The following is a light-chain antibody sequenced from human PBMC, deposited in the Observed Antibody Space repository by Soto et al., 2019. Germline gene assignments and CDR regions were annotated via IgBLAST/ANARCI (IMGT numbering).Light chain of an antibody. J-gene: IGKJ5*01. CDR3: MQSLQSPLT. CDR1: QSLLHSAGNNA. CDR2: MGS. V-gene: IGKV2-28*01. Sequence: DIVMTQSPLSLPVTPGEPASISCWSTQSLLHSAGNNALDLFLQKPGQSPHLLIYMGSIRASGVPDRFSGSGSGTAFTLKISRVEADDVGSYYCMQSLQSPLTFGQGTRLEIK.